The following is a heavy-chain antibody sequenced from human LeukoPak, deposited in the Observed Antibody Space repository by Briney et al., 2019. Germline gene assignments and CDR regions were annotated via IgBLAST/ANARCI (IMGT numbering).Heavy chain of an antibody. D-gene: IGHD3-22*01. Sequence: PSETLSLTCTVSGGSISSSSYYWGWIRQPPGKGLEWIGSIYYSGSTYYNPSLKSRVTISVDTSKNQFSLKLSSVTAADTAVYYCARQGRIVVVAYYFDYWGQGTLVTVSS. V-gene: IGHV4-39*01. CDR1: GGSISSSSYY. CDR3: ARQGRIVVVAYYFDY. J-gene: IGHJ4*02. CDR2: IYYSGST.